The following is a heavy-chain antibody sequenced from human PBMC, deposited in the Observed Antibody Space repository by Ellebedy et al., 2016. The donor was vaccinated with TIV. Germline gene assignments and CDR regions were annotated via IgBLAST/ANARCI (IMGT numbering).Heavy chain of an antibody. CDR2: IGLTGVT. Sequence: SETLSLTXGVSDKSFSGNYWSWIRQSPGKGLEWIGEIGLTGVTNYNPSLKSRLTISVDTSKNQFSLRLSSVTAADTAVYYCARVKVLGSCTSTSCPGAFDYWGQGTLVTVSS. J-gene: IGHJ4*02. CDR1: DKSFSGNY. D-gene: IGHD2-2*01. V-gene: IGHV4-34*01. CDR3: ARVKVLGSCTSTSCPGAFDY.